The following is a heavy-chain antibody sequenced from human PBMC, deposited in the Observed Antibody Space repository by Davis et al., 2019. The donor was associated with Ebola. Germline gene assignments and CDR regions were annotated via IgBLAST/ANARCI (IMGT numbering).Heavy chain of an antibody. CDR1: GITFSRYS. Sequence: GESLKISCAASGITFSRYSMNWVRQAPGKGLEWVAFIRGGSFTIHYADSVKGRFTISRDNAKNSLFLQMNSLRDEETAVYYCARWSILGQWGQGTLVTVSS. D-gene: IGHD3-3*01. J-gene: IGHJ4*02. CDR2: IRGGSFTI. V-gene: IGHV3-48*02. CDR3: ARWSILGQ.